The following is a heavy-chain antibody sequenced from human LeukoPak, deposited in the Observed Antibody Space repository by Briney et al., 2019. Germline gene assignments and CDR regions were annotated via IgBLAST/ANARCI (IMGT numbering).Heavy chain of an antibody. Sequence: GGSLRLSCAASGFTFSSFWMYWVRQAPGKGLEWVANIKPDGSDKYYVDSVKGRFTISRDNAENSLYLQMTSLRAEDTAVYYCAGGRQLSLWGQGTLVTVSS. CDR3: AGGRQLSL. CDR2: IKPDGSDK. CDR1: GFTFSSFW. J-gene: IGHJ4*02. V-gene: IGHV3-7*04.